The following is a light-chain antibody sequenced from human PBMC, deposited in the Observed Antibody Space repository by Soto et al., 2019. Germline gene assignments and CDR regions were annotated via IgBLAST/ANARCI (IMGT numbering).Light chain of an antibody. CDR1: QSVLYSSDNKNY. CDR2: WAS. V-gene: IGKV4-1*01. CDR3: QQYYTTLT. Sequence: DIVMTQSPDSLAVSLGERATINCKSSQSVLYSSDNKNYLAWYQQKPGQPPKLLIYWASTRDSGVPDRFSGSGSGTDFTLTISSLQAEDVAVYFCQQYYTTLTLGGGTNVEIK. J-gene: IGKJ4*01.